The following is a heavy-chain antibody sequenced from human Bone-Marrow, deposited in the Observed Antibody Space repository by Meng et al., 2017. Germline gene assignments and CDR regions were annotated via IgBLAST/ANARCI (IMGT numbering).Heavy chain of an antibody. Sequence: SETLSLTCTVSGGSISSSSYYWGWIRQPPGKGLEWIGSIYYSGSTYYNPSLKSRVTISVDTSKNQFPLKVSSVTAADTAVYYCARDYGGSYYFGVPSNYYYYGMDVRGQGTTVTVSS. CDR3: ARDYGGSYYFGVPSNYYYYGMDV. CDR2: IYYSGST. J-gene: IGHJ6*02. CDR1: GGSISSSSYY. V-gene: IGHV4-39*06. D-gene: IGHD1-26*01.